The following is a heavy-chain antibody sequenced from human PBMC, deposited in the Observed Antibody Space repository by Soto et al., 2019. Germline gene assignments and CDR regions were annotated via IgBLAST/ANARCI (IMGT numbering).Heavy chain of an antibody. CDR2: IYWDDDK. Sequence: QITLKESGPTLVKPTQTLTLTCTFSGFSLSTSGVGVGWIRQPPGKALEWLALIYWDDDKRYSPSLRSRLTSSKDDSKNQVVLTMSNMAPVDTATYYCIQSRCGGDCLQSYASHYYYGMDVWGQGTTVTVSS. CDR3: IQSRCGGDCLQSYASHYYYGMDV. CDR1: GFSLSTSGVG. D-gene: IGHD2-21*02. V-gene: IGHV2-5*02. J-gene: IGHJ6*02.